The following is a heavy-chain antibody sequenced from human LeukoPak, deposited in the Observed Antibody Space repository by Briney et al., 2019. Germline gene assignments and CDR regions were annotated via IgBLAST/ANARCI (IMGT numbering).Heavy chain of an antibody. D-gene: IGHD3-10*01. CDR2: INTNTGNP. CDR3: ARSSRGVIGLLDY. V-gene: IGHV7-4-1*01. CDR1: GYTFSDYT. Sequence: ASVKVSCKASGYTFSDYTINWVRQAPGQGLEWMGWINTNTGNPTYARDFRGRFVLSVDTSVNTAYLEISGLKTEDTAVYYCARSSRGVIGLLDYWGQGALVAVSS. J-gene: IGHJ4*02.